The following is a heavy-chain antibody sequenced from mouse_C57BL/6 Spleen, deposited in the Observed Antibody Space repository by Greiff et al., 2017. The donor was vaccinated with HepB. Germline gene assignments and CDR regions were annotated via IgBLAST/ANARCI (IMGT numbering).Heavy chain of an antibody. CDR3: AERGITPVVGDLDY. V-gene: IGHV1-64*01. J-gene: IGHJ2*01. D-gene: IGHD1-1*01. CDR1: GYTFTSYW. Sequence: QVQLQQPGAELVKPGASVKLSCKASGYTFTSYWMHWVKQRPGQGLEWIGMIHPNSGSTNYNEKFKSKATLTVDKSSSTAYMQLSSLTSEDSAVYYCAERGITPVVGDLDYWGQGTTLTVSS. CDR2: IHPNSGST.